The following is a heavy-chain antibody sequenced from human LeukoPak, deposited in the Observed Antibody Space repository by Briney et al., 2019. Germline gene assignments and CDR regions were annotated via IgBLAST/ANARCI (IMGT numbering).Heavy chain of an antibody. CDR2: ISGSGGST. J-gene: IGHJ4*02. D-gene: IGHD3-10*01. CDR1: GFTFSSYG. Sequence: GGSLRLSCAASGFTFSSYGMSWVRQAPGKGLKWVSAISGSGGSTYYADSVKGRFTISRDNSKNTLYLQMNSLRAEDTAVYYCARAYGSGSYSDYWGQGTLVTVSS. CDR3: ARAYGSGSYSDY. V-gene: IGHV3-23*01.